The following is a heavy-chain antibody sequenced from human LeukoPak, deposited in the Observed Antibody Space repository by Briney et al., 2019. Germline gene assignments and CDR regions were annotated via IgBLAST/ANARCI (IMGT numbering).Heavy chain of an antibody. Sequence: PSGTLSLTCAVSGGSISSSNWWSWVRQPPGKGLEWVGEIYHSRSTNYNPSLKSRVTISADKSKNQFSLKLSSVTAADTAVYYCARSPDDYGDYVRDYWGQGTLVTVSS. CDR1: GGSISSSNW. CDR3: ARSPDDYGDYVRDY. D-gene: IGHD4-17*01. J-gene: IGHJ4*02. CDR2: IYHSRST. V-gene: IGHV4-4*02.